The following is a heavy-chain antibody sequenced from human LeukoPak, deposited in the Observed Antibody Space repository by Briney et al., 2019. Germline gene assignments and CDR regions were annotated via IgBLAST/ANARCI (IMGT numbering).Heavy chain of an antibody. CDR2: IYYSGST. CDR3: ARGSQLWLPFDY. Sequence: SETLSLTCTVSGVSISSYYWSWIRQPPGKGLEWIGYIYYSGSTNYNPSLKSRVTISVDTSKNQFSLKLSSVTAADTAVYYCARGSQLWLPFDYWGQGTLVTVSS. J-gene: IGHJ4*02. D-gene: IGHD5-18*01. V-gene: IGHV4-59*01. CDR1: GVSISSYY.